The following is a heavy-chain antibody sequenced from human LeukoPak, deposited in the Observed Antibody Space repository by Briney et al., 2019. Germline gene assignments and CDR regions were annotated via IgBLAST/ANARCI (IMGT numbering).Heavy chain of an antibody. Sequence: GGTLRLSCAASGFTFSSHGMSWVRQAPGKGLEWVSTISGSGDYTYYADSVKGRFTISRDNAKNTLYLQMNSLRAEDTAVYYCARRRRVRGTLEGYYYYMDVWGKGTTVTISS. CDR2: ISGSGDYT. D-gene: IGHD3-10*01. J-gene: IGHJ6*03. CDR3: ARRRRVRGTLEGYYYYMDV. V-gene: IGHV3-23*01. CDR1: GFTFSSHG.